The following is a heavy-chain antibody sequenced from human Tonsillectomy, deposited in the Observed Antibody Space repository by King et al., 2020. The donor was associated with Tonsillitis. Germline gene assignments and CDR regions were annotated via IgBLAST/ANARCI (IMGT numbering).Heavy chain of an antibody. J-gene: IGHJ6*02. CDR2: VFYSMST. CDR3: ARDSDPKNAFHYYGMTV. CDR1: GGSISSYY. V-gene: IGHV4-59*01. Sequence: VQLQESGPGLVKPSETLSLTCTVSGGSISSYYWSWIRQPPGKGLEWIGYVFYSMSTYNPSLNSRVTISVDTSKNQFSLRLASVTAATTAVYYCARDSDPKNAFHYYGMTVWGQGTTVIVSS. D-gene: IGHD2-2*01.